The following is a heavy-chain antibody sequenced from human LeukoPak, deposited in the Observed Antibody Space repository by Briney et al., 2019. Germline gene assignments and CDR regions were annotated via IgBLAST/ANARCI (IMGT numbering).Heavy chain of an antibody. CDR3: SREFEP. CDR1: GFTFSSYE. Sequence: GGSLRLSCAASGFTFSSYEMNWVRQAPGKGLEWVSYTSSSGSTRYYADSVKGRFTVSRDNGRNSLYLEMKSLRVEDTAVYYCSREFEPWGQGTLVIVSS. J-gene: IGHJ5*02. CDR2: TSSSGSTR. V-gene: IGHV3-48*03.